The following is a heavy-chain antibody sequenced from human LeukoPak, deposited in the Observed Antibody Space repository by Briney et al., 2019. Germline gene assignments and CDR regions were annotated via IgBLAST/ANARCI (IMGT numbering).Heavy chain of an antibody. CDR3: VKVAVQAQVVPAAIFFDY. J-gene: IGHJ4*02. Sequence: GGSLRLSCATSTFTFSSYGFHWVRQAPGKGLEWVAFIQYGGSNQYYADSVKGRFTISRDNSKDTLYLQMNSLSAEDTAVYYCVKVAVQAQVVPAAIFFDYWGQGTLVTVSS. V-gene: IGHV3-30*02. CDR1: TFTFSSYG. D-gene: IGHD2-2*01. CDR2: IQYGGSNQ.